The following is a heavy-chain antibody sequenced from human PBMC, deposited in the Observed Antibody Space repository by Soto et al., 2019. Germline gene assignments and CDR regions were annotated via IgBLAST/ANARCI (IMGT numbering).Heavy chain of an antibody. Sequence: SETLSLTCTVSGGSISSYYWSWIRQPPGKGLEWIGYIYYSGSTNYNPSLKSRVTISVDTSKNQFSLKLSSVTAADTAVYYCGRSPYYVFWSGYPAGAYYYSYMAVWGKGTTVTVSS. CDR1: GGSISSYY. V-gene: IGHV4-59*08. CDR2: IYYSGST. J-gene: IGHJ6*03. D-gene: IGHD3-3*01. CDR3: GRSPYYVFWSGYPAGAYYYSYMAV.